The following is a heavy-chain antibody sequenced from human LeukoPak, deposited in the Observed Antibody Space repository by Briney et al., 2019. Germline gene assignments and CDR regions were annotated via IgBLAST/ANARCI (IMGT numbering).Heavy chain of an antibody. CDR2: ISGSGGST. CDR3: AKDSPTHIVVVPAASDY. V-gene: IGHV3-23*01. D-gene: IGHD2-2*01. Sequence: GGSLRLSCAASGFTFSSYAMSWVRQSPGKGLEWVSAISGSGGSTYYADSVKGRFTISRDNSKNTLYLQMNSLRAEDTAVYYCAKDSPTHIVVVPAASDYWGQGTLVTVSS. CDR1: GFTFSSYA. J-gene: IGHJ4*02.